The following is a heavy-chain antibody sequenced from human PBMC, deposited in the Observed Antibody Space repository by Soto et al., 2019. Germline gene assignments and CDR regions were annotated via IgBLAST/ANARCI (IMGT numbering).Heavy chain of an antibody. CDR2: IIPIFGTA. CDR3: ACSSGSTLRYFDWLLYYVDY. V-gene: IGHV1-69*12. J-gene: IGHJ4*02. Sequence: QVQLVQSGAEVKKPGSSVKVSCKASGGTFSSYAISWVRQAPGQGLEWMGGIIPIFGTANYAQKFQGRVTITADESPSTADMQLRSLRSEDTAVYYCACSSGSTLRYFDWLLYYVDYWGQGTLVTVSS. D-gene: IGHD3-9*01. CDR1: GGTFSSYA.